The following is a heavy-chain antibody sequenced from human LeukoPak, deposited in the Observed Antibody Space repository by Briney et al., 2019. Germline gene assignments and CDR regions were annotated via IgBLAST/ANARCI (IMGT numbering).Heavy chain of an antibody. J-gene: IGHJ3*02. CDR3: ASLHYDADAFDI. CDR2: IYYSGST. D-gene: IGHD3-22*01. CDR1: GGSISSYY. V-gene: IGHV4-59*08. Sequence: SETLSLTCTVYGGSISSYYWSWIRQPPGKGLGWIGYIYYSGSTNYNPSLKSRVTISVDTSKNQFSLKLSSVTAADTAVYYCASLHYDADAFDIWGQGTMVTVSS.